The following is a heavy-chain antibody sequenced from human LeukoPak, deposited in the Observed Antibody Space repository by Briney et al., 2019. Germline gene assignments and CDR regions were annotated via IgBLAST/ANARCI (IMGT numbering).Heavy chain of an antibody. CDR1: GGSISSSSYY. D-gene: IGHD4-11*01. V-gene: IGHV4-39*01. J-gene: IGHJ6*03. CDR3: ARGRVSSSTWYSTYYYFFYMDF. Sequence: PSETLSLTCTVSGGSISSSSYYWGWIRQPPGKGLEWIGSIYYSVSTYYNPSLNSRVTISVDTSKNQFSLKLSSVTAADTAVYYCARGRVSSSTWYSTYYYFFYMDFWGKGTTVTVSS. CDR2: IYYSVST.